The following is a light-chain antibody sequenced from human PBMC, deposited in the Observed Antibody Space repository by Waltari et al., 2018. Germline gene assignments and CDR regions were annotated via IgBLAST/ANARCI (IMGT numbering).Light chain of an antibody. J-gene: IGKJ1*01. CDR1: QTVSSN. V-gene: IGKV3-15*01. CDR2: GAS. CDR3: QQYNHWPWT. Sequence: MTQSPGTLSASPGERVTLSCRASQTVSSNLVWYKQIPGQPPRVLVYGASTRATGVPARCSGSGSATEFTLTISSLQSEDFAVYFGQQYNHWPWTFGQGTKVEVK.